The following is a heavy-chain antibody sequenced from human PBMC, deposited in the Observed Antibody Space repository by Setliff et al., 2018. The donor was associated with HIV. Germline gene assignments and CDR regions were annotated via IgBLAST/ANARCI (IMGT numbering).Heavy chain of an antibody. D-gene: IGHD6-19*01. Sequence: PSETLSLTCAVSGASIRNNYYWGWIRQAPGKGLEWIGNILDGRVTFFNPSLRGRVTISVDASKNQVSLNLRSVTAADSAVYHCARPHSGRGGGAYFDPWGQGILVTVSS. CDR3: ARPHSGRGGGAYFDP. J-gene: IGHJ5*02. CDR1: GASIRNNYY. CDR2: ILDGRVT. V-gene: IGHV4-38-2*01.